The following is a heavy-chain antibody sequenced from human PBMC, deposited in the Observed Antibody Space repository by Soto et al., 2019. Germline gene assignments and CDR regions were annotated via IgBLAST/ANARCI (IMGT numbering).Heavy chain of an antibody. CDR2: IVPIFRRA. D-gene: IGHD2-15*01. CDR1: GGTFNTYA. J-gene: IGHJ6*02. V-gene: IGHV1-69*13. Sequence: GASVKVSCKTSGGTFNTYAINWVRQAPGQGLEWMGGIVPIFRRANYAQKFQGRVTITADESANTVYMEVSSLTSDDTAVYYCARAMRPHIVVVVSAYYFGMAVWGQGTAVTVSS. CDR3: ARAMRPHIVVVVSAYYFGMAV.